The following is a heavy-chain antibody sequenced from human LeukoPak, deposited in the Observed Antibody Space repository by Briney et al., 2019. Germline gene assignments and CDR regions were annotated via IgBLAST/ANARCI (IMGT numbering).Heavy chain of an antibody. CDR3: ARDSRPHCSSTSCYSRWFDP. V-gene: IGHV1-18*01. Sequence: ASVKVSCNASGYTFTSYGISWVRQAPGQGLEWRGWISAYNGNTNYAQKLQGRVTMTTDTSTSTAYMELRSLRSEDTAVYYCARDSRPHCSSTSCYSRWFDPWGQGTLVTVSS. CDR2: ISAYNGNT. J-gene: IGHJ5*02. D-gene: IGHD2-2*01. CDR1: GYTFTSYG.